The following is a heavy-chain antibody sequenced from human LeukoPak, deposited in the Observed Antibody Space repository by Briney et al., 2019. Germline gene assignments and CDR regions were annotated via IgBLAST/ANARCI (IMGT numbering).Heavy chain of an antibody. CDR1: GYSISSGYY. CDR2: IYHSGST. V-gene: IGHV4-38-2*02. Sequence: SETLSLTCTVSGYSISSGYYWGWLRQPPGKRLEWIGSIYHSGSTYYNPSLKSRVTISVDTSKNQFSLKLSSVTAADTAVYYCARDRYYGPFDYWGQGTLVTVSS. CDR3: ARDRYYGPFDY. D-gene: IGHD3-10*01. J-gene: IGHJ4*02.